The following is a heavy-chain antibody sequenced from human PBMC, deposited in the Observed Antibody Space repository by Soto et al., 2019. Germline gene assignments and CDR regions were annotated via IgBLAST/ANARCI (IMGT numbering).Heavy chain of an antibody. D-gene: IGHD3-3*01. CDR2: ISGSGGST. J-gene: IGHJ4*02. V-gene: IGHV3-23*01. CDR1: GFTFSSYA. CDR3: AKWGITIFGVVTDFDY. Sequence: GGSLRLSCAASGFTFSSYAMSWVRQAPGKGLEWVSAISGSGGSTYYADSVKGRFTISRDNSKNTLYLQMNSLRAEDTAVYYCAKWGITIFGVVTDFDYWGQGTLVTVSS.